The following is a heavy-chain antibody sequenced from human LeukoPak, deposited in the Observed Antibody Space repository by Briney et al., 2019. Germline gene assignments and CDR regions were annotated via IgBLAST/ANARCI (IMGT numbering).Heavy chain of an antibody. CDR3: AKAPISNWGSLFEN. CDR2: ISGSGDTP. J-gene: IGHJ1*01. Sequence: GGSLRLPCAASGFTFSTYGMSWVRQVPGKGLEWVSAISGSGDTPYYADSVKGRFTISRDNSRNTIYLQINSLRAEDTAIYYCAKAPISNWGSLFENWGQGTQVIVSA. D-gene: IGHD7-27*01. CDR1: GFTFSTYG. V-gene: IGHV3-23*01.